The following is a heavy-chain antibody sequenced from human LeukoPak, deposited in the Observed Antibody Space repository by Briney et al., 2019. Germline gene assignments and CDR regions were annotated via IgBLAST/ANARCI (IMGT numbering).Heavy chain of an antibody. CDR2: INSDGSRT. CDR3: ARALRIAVAGASDFDY. V-gene: IGHV3-74*01. J-gene: IGHJ4*02. D-gene: IGHD6-19*01. Sequence: WGSLRLSCAASGFTFSSYWMHWVRQAPGKGLVWVSRINSDGSRTSYADSVKGRFTISRDNAKNTLYLQMNSLRAEDTAVYYCARALRIAVAGASDFDYWGQGTLVTVSS. CDR1: GFTFSSYW.